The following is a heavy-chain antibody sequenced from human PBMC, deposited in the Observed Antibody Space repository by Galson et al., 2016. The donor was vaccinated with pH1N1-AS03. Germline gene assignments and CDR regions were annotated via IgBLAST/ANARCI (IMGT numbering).Heavy chain of an antibody. D-gene: IGHD3-22*01. J-gene: IGHJ4*02. CDR1: GYTFTNYA. CDR3: ARTNYYHSSGDY. V-gene: IGHV1-3*01. CDR2: INADNTDT. Sequence: SVKVSCKASGYTFTNYAVHWVRQAPGQRLEWMGWINADNTDTKYSQKFQDRVIITRDTFATTAYMELSSLRSEDTAVYYCARTNYYHSSGDYWGQGTLVTVSS.